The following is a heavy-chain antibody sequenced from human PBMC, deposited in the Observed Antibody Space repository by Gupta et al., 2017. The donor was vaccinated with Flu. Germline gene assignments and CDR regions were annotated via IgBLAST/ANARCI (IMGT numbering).Heavy chain of an antibody. CDR1: GFRFNDYY. D-gene: IGHD3-3*01. V-gene: IGHV3-11*01. CDR2: ISASSNTR. J-gene: IGHJ4*02. Sequence: GFRFNDYYMSWIRQAPGRGLEWVSYISASSNTRYYADPVKGRVTISRDNAKNSLYLQMNSLRAEDTAVYYCATFYDFSCDFWGQGTLVTVSS. CDR3: ATFYDFSCDF.